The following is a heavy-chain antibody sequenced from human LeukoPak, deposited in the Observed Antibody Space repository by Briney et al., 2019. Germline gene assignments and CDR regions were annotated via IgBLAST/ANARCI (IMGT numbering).Heavy chain of an antibody. CDR2: INPNSGGT. V-gene: IGHV1-2*02. CDR1: GYTFTSYG. CDR3: AREGDSSGSD. Sequence: ASVKVSCKASGYTFTSYGISWVRQAPGQGLEWMGWINPNSGGTNYAQKFQGRVTMTRDTSISTAYMELSRLRSDDTAVYYCAREGDSSGSDWGQGTLVTVSS. J-gene: IGHJ4*02. D-gene: IGHD3-22*01.